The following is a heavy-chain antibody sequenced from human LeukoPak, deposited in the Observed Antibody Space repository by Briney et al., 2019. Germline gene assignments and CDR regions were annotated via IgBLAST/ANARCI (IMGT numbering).Heavy chain of an antibody. V-gene: IGHV1-69*06. CDR3: AREVATITVAAAGGIDY. Sequence: GASVKVSCKASGGTFSSYTISWVRQAPGQGLEWMGGIIPLFGTPDYAQKFQGRVTITADKSTSTAYMELSSLRSDDTAVYYCAREVATITVAAAGGIDYWGQGTLVTVSS. J-gene: IGHJ4*02. CDR1: GGTFSSYT. D-gene: IGHD5-12*01. CDR2: IIPLFGTP.